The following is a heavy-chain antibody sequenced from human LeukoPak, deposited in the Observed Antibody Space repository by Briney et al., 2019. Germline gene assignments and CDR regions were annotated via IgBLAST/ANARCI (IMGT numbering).Heavy chain of an antibody. CDR1: GFTFSDYY. CDR3: ARFRDYYDILTGYYAGWYFDY. Sequence: GGSLRLSCAASGFTFSDYYMSWIRQAPGKGLEWVSYISSSGSTIYYADSVKGRFTISRDNAKNSLYLQMNSLRAEDTAVYYCARFRDYYDILTGYYAGWYFDYWGQGTLVTVSS. J-gene: IGHJ4*02. V-gene: IGHV3-11*01. D-gene: IGHD3-9*01. CDR2: ISSSGSTI.